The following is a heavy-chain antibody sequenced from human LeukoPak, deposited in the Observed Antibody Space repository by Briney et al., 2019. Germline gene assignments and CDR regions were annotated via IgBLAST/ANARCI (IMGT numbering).Heavy chain of an antibody. Sequence: GGSLRLSCAASGFTFSSYSMNWVRQAPGKGLEWVSAISGSGGSTYYADSVKGRFTISRDNSKNTLYLQMNSLRAEDTAVYYCAKGYHWLVQAYFDYWGQGTLVTVSS. CDR1: GFTFSSYS. CDR2: ISGSGGST. V-gene: IGHV3-23*01. D-gene: IGHD6-19*01. J-gene: IGHJ4*02. CDR3: AKGYHWLVQAYFDY.